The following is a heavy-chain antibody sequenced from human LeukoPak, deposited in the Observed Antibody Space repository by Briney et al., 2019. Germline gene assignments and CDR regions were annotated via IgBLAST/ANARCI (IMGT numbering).Heavy chain of an antibody. D-gene: IGHD6-13*01. V-gene: IGHV4-34*01. J-gene: IGHJ4*02. CDR1: GGSFSGYY. CDR3: ARVSRSSPPIH. Sequence: SETLSLTCAVYGGSFSGYYWSWIRQPPGKGLEWIGEINHSGSTNYNPSLKSRVTISVDTSKNQFSLKLSSVTAADTAVYYCARVSRSSPPIHWGQGTLVTVSS. CDR2: INHSGST.